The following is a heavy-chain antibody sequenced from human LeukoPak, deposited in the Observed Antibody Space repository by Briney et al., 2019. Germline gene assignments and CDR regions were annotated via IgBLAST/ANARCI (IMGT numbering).Heavy chain of an antibody. CDR1: GFTFSSYA. V-gene: IGHV3-23*01. CDR3: AKERERVVTGNYFDY. J-gene: IGHJ4*02. D-gene: IGHD6-19*01. CDR2: ISGSGGST. Sequence: GGSLRLSCAASGFTFSSYAMSWVRQAPGKGLEGVSVISGSGGSTYYADSVKGRFTISRDNSKNTLYLQMNSPRAEDTAVYYCAKERERVVTGNYFDYWGQGTLVTVSS.